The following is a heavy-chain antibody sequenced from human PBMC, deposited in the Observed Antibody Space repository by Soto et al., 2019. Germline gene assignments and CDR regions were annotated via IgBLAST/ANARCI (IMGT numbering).Heavy chain of an antibody. D-gene: IGHD6-6*01. Sequence: GGSLRLSCAASGFTFSSYWMSWVRQAPGKGLEWVANIKQDGSENYYVDSVRGRFTISRDNAKNSLYLQMNGLRAEDTAVYYCARDRRAARPLYYYYGMDVWGQGTTVTVSS. CDR1: GFTFSSYW. V-gene: IGHV3-7*01. CDR2: IKQDGSEN. J-gene: IGHJ6*02. CDR3: ARDRRAARPLYYYYGMDV.